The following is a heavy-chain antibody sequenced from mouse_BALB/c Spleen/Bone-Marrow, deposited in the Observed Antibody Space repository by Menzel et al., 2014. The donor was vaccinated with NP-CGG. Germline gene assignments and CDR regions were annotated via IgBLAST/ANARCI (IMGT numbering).Heavy chain of an antibody. Sequence: EVMLVESGAELVKPGASVKLSCTASGFNIKDTYMHWVKQRPEQGLEWIGRIDPANGNTKYDPKFQAKATITPDTSSNTAYLQLSSLTSEDTAVYYCARSGDYDKAWFAYWGQGTLVTVSA. CDR1: GFNIKDTY. J-gene: IGHJ3*01. CDR3: ARSGDYDKAWFAY. CDR2: IDPANGNT. V-gene: IGHV14-3*02. D-gene: IGHD2-4*01.